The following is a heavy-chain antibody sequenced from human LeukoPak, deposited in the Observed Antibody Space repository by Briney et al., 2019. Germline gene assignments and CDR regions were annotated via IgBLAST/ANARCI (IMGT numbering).Heavy chain of an antibody. D-gene: IGHD3-9*01. Sequence: SETLSLTCTVSGGSISSYYWSWIRQPPGKGLEWIGYIYYSGSTNYNPSLKSRVTISVDTSKNQFSLKLSSVTAADTAVYYCARVPILRYFDWLLARYYYYYYMDVWGKGTTVTISS. J-gene: IGHJ6*03. CDR3: ARVPILRYFDWLLARYYYYYYMDV. CDR1: GGSISSYY. V-gene: IGHV4-59*01. CDR2: IYYSGST.